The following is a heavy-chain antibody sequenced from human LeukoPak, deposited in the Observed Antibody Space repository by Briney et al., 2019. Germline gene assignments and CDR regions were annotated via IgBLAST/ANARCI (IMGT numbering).Heavy chain of an antibody. D-gene: IGHD3-22*01. CDR3: ASLLPDSYYYDSTGFGWTFDI. Sequence: SGTLSLTCAVSGGSISSSNWWSWVRQPPGKGLEWIGEIYHSGSTNYNPSLKSRVTISVDKSKNQFSLKLSSVTAADTAVYYCASLLPDSYYYDSTGFGWTFDIWGQGTMVTVSS. CDR1: GGSISSSNW. CDR2: IYHSGST. V-gene: IGHV4-4*02. J-gene: IGHJ3*02.